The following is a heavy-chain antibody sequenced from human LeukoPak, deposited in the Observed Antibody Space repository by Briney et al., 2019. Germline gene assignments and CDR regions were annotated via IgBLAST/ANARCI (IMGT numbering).Heavy chain of an antibody. CDR3: ARETGVELRFLEWLYYMDV. Sequence: SETLSLTCTVSGGSISSYYWSWIRQPAGKGLDWIGRIYTSGSTNYNPSLKSRVTMSVDTSKNQFSLRLSSVTAADTAVYYCARETGVELRFLEWLYYMDVWGKGTTATVSS. CDR1: GGSISSYY. J-gene: IGHJ6*03. D-gene: IGHD3-3*01. V-gene: IGHV4-4*07. CDR2: IYTSGST.